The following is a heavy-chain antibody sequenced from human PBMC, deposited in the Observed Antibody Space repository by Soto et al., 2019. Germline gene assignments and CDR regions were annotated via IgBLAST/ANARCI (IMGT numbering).Heavy chain of an antibody. CDR3: ARDYYDFWSGYARRYYYFGMDV. Sequence: GGSLRLSCAASGFTFSSYAMHWVRQAPGKGLEWVAVISYDGSNKYYADSVKGRFTISRDNSKNTLYLQMNSLRAEDTAVYYCARDYYDFWSGYARRYYYFGMDVWGQGTTVTVSS. V-gene: IGHV3-30-3*01. CDR2: ISYDGSNK. CDR1: GFTFSSYA. J-gene: IGHJ6*02. D-gene: IGHD3-3*01.